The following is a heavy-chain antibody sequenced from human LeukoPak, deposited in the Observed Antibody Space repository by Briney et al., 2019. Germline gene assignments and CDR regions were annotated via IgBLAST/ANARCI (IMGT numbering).Heavy chain of an antibody. V-gene: IGHV1-2*06. CDR1: GYTFTGYY. Sequence: ASVKVSCKASGYTFTGYYMHWVRQAPGQGLEWMGRINPNSGGTNYAQKFQGRVTMTRDTSISTAYMELSRLRSDDTAVYYCARDSGSSSSWYMGGYFDYWGQGTLVTVSS. D-gene: IGHD6-13*01. CDR3: ARDSGSSSSWYMGGYFDY. CDR2: INPNSGGT. J-gene: IGHJ4*02.